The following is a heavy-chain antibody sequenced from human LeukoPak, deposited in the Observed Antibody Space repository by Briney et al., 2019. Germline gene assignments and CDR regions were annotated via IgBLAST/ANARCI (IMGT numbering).Heavy chain of an antibody. CDR1: GYTFTGYY. V-gene: IGHV1-2*02. Sequence: VASVKVSCKASGYTFTGYYMHWVRQAPGQGLEWMGWINPNSGGTNYAQKFQGRVTMTRDTSISTAYMELSRLRSDDTAVYYCATYNVDYYDTSDGMDVWGQGTTVTVSS. D-gene: IGHD3-22*01. CDR2: INPNSGGT. J-gene: IGHJ6*02. CDR3: ATYNVDYYDTSDGMDV.